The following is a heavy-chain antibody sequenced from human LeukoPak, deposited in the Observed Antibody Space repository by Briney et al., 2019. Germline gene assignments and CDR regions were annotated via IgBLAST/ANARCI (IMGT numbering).Heavy chain of an antibody. V-gene: IGHV4-61*02. D-gene: IGHD6-19*01. J-gene: IGHJ4*02. CDR3: ARGTEQWLGHFDY. Sequence: SQTLSLTCTVSGGSISSSSYYWGWIRQPAGKGLEWIGRIYTSGSTNYNPSLKSRVTMSVDTSKNQFSLKLSSVTAADTAVYYCARGTEQWLGHFDYWGQGTLVTVSS. CDR1: GGSISSSSYY. CDR2: IYTSGST.